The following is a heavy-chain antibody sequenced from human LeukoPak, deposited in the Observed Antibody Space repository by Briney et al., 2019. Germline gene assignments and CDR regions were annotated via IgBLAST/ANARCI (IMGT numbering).Heavy chain of an antibody. CDR3: ARGGGVVPAAKFDY. V-gene: IGHV4-61*02. D-gene: IGHD2-2*01. Sequence: SETLSLTCTVSGGSISSGSYYWSWIRQPAGKGLEWIGRIYTSGSTNYNPSLKSRVTISVDTSKNQFSLKLSSVTAADTAVYYCARGGGVVPAAKFDYWGQGTLVTVSS. J-gene: IGHJ4*02. CDR1: GGSISSGSYY. CDR2: IYTSGST.